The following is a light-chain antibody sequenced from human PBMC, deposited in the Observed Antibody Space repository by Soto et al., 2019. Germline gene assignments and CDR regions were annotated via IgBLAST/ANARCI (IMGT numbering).Light chain of an antibody. V-gene: IGLV2-23*02. CDR1: SSDIGTYSNL. Sequence: QSALTQPASVSGSPGQSITISCTGTSSDIGTYSNLVSWYQHRPGQAHKVIIYEVSKRPSGISYRFSGSRSGNSASLTISGLQADDEADYYCCSYALGRTFVFGTGTKLTVL. CDR3: CSYALGRTFV. J-gene: IGLJ1*01. CDR2: EVS.